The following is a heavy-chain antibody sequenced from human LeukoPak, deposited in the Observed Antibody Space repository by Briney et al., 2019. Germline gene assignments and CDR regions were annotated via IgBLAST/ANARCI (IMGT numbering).Heavy chain of an antibody. CDR2: INHSGST. J-gene: IGHJ6*04. CDR3: ARGSRSTYYYGSGSPQGYYYGMDV. CDR1: GGSFSGYY. V-gene: IGHV4-34*01. Sequence: PSETLSLTCAVYGGSFSGYYWSWIRQPPGKGLEWIGEINHSGSTNYNPSLKSRVTISADTSKNQFSLKLSSVTAADTAVYYCARGSRSTYYYGSGSPQGYYYGMDVWGKGTTVTVSS. D-gene: IGHD3-10*01.